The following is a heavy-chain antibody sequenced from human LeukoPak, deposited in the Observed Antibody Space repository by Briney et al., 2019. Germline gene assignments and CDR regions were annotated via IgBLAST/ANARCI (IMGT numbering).Heavy chain of an antibody. Sequence: PGGSLRLSCAASGFSFSAYWMTWVRQAPGTGLEWVANINPAGTETYYVDPVKGRFTISRDNAKNLLYLQMNSLRAEDTAAYYCARFGYVAAVDLWGQGTLVTVSS. CDR2: INPAGTET. D-gene: IGHD2-15*01. J-gene: IGHJ4*02. CDR1: GFSFSAYW. CDR3: ARFGYVAAVDL. V-gene: IGHV3-7*01.